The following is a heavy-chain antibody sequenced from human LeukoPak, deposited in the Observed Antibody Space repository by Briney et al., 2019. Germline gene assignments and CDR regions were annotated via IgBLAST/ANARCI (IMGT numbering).Heavy chain of an antibody. CDR3: ARASGRRGYSGYEFGY. CDR1: GGSISSGAYY. V-gene: IGHV4-31*03. CDR2: IYYTGST. J-gene: IGHJ4*02. Sequence: SQTLSLTCTVSGGSISSGAYYWSWIRQHPGKGLEWIGYIYYTGSTSYNPSLKSRLTISVDTSKNQFSLKLTSVTAADTAVYFCARASGRRGYSGYEFGYWGQGTLVTVSS. D-gene: IGHD5-12*01.